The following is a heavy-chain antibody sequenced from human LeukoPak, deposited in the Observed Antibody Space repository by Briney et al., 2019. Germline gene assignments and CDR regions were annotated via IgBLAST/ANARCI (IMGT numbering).Heavy chain of an antibody. V-gene: IGHV1-2*02. J-gene: IGHJ4*02. CDR2: INPNSGGT. CDR1: GYTFTSYG. Sequence: GASVKVSCKASGYTFTSYGISWVRQAPGQGLEWMGWINPNSGGTNYAQKFQGRVTMTRDTSISTAYMELSRLRSDDTAVYYCARDQLLWFGENNFDYWGQGTLVTVSS. D-gene: IGHD3-10*01. CDR3: ARDQLLWFGENNFDY.